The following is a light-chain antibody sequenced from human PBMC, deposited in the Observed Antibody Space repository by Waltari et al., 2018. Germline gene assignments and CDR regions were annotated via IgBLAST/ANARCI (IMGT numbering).Light chain of an antibody. Sequence: DIQMTQSPSTLSASVGDSVTITCRASQRIGTWLAWYQQKPGKAPKFLIYEATTLENGVASRFSGSGSGKEFSLTISSQQPGDYAAYYCQRYNSYPSTFGPGTKVDI. CDR2: EAT. J-gene: IGKJ3*01. CDR3: QRYNSYPST. CDR1: QRIGTW. V-gene: IGKV1-5*03.